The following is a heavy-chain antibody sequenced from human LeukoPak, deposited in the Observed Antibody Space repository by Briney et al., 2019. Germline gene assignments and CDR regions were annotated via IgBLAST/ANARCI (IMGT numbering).Heavy chain of an antibody. J-gene: IGHJ4*02. CDR3: ARVGVLDTAMPIYYFDY. CDR1: GGSFSGYY. D-gene: IGHD5-18*01. Sequence: PETLSLTCAVYGGSFSGYYWSWIRQPPGKGLEWIGEINHSGSTNHNPSLKSRVTISVDTSKNQFSLKLSSVTAADTAVYYCARVGVLDTAMPIYYFDYWGQGTLVTVSS. CDR2: INHSGST. V-gene: IGHV4-34*01.